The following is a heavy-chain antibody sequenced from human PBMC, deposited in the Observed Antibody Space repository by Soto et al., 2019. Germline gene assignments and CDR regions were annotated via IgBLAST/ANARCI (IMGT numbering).Heavy chain of an antibody. CDR3: AREADYGDFEGAAFDI. Sequence: PSQTLSLTCAISGDSVSSNSAAWSWIRQSPSRGLEWLGRTYYRSKWYNDYAVSVKSRITINPDTSKNQFSLQLNSVTPEDTAVYYCAREADYGDFEGAAFDIWGQGTMVTVSS. J-gene: IGHJ3*02. V-gene: IGHV6-1*01. CDR2: TYYRSKWYN. CDR1: GDSVSSNSAA. D-gene: IGHD4-17*01.